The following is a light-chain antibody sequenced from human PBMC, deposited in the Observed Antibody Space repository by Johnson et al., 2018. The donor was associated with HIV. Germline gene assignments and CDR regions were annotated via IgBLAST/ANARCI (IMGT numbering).Light chain of an antibody. V-gene: IGLV1-51*01. J-gene: IGLJ1*01. Sequence: QSVLTQPPSVSAAPGQKVTISCSGSSSNIGSNYVSWYQHLPGTAPKLLIYDNYKRPSGIPDRFSASKSGTSATLGITGLQTGDEADYYCGAWDSTLSGGLYGFGTGTKVPV. CDR1: SSNIGSNY. CDR3: GAWDSTLSGGLYG. CDR2: DNY.